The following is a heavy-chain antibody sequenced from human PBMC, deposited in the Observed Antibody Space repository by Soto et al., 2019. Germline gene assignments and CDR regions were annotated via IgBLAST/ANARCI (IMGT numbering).Heavy chain of an antibody. CDR1: GGSISSLC. D-gene: IGHD3-16*01. J-gene: IGHJ6*02. CDR3: TIVIPVHGIDV. V-gene: IGHV4-59*01. CDR2: TCYGEST. Sequence: KPSENLSLTCTVSGGSISSLCWSWIRQPPGKGLEWIGYTCYGESTNYSPSLKSRVTISVDTSKNQVSLKLSSVTAAYTSLYYCTIVIPVHGIDVWGQATTVTVSS.